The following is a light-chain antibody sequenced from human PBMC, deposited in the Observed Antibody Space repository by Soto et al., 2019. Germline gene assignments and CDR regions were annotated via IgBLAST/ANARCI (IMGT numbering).Light chain of an antibody. J-gene: IGKJ1*01. Sequence: DIQMTQSPSTLSASVGARVPITCRASQSISSWLAWYQQKPGKAPKLLLYDASTLQSGVPSRFSGSGSGTDFTLTISRLHPDDFATYYCQQYNTYPWTFGQGTKVDIK. CDR1: QSISSW. CDR3: QQYNTYPWT. CDR2: DAS. V-gene: IGKV1-5*01.